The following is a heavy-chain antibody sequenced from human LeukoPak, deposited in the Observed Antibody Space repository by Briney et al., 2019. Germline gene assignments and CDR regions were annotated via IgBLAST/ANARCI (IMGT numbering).Heavy chain of an antibody. J-gene: IGHJ4*02. CDR1: GFTFSSYE. CDR3: AKDTGVVVVTALYFES. Sequence: GGSLRLSCAASGFTFSSYEMNWVRQAPGKGLEWVSYISSSGSTIYYADSVKGRFTISRDNAKNSLYLQMNSLRVEDTALYYCAKDTGVVVVTALYFESWGKGTLVTVSS. V-gene: IGHV3-48*03. D-gene: IGHD2-21*02. CDR2: ISSSGSTI.